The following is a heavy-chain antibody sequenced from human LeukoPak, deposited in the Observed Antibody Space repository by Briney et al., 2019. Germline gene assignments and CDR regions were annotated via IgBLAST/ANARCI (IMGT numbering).Heavy chain of an antibody. J-gene: IGHJ4*02. Sequence: PGGSLRLSCAASGFTFSGHAMHWLCQVPGKGLQWVLGISHDGDNKYYPDSVKGRFIVSRDNSKNTLSLEMNSLRAEDTGLYYCARVGSGPLRNYYDYWGQGTPVTVSS. D-gene: IGHD3-3*01. CDR1: GFTFSGHA. CDR3: ARVGSGPLRNYYDY. CDR2: ISHDGDNK. V-gene: IGHV3-30-3*01.